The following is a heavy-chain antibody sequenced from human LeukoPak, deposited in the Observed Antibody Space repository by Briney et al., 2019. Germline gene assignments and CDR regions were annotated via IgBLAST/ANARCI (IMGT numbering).Heavy chain of an antibody. Sequence: SETLSLTCAVSVGSIRDYQWSWVRQPPGKGLEWIGHINSKGGTGYNPSLRSRLSFPIDTTREQFSLKLSSVPAADTAMYCCATSNDYKVDPFDLWGLGTQVTVGS. CDR3: ATSNDYKVDPFDL. J-gene: IGHJ4*02. V-gene: IGHV4-4*07. CDR1: VGSIRDYQ. D-gene: IGHD3-10*01. CDR2: INSKGGT.